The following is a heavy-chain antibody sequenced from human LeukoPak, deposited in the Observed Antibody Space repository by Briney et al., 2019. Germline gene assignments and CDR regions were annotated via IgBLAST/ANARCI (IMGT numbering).Heavy chain of an antibody. Sequence: GASVKVSRKASGGTFSSYAISWVRQAPGQGLEWMGGIIPIFGTANYAQKFQGRVTITADESTSTAYMELSSLRSEDTAVYYCARGEVAAAGTALSPDYWGQGTLVTVSS. V-gene: IGHV1-69*13. D-gene: IGHD6-13*01. CDR3: ARGEVAAAGTALSPDY. CDR2: IIPIFGTA. J-gene: IGHJ4*02. CDR1: GGTFSSYA.